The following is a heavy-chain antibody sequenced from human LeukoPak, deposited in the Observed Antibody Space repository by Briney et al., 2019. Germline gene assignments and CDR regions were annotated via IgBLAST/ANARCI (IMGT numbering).Heavy chain of an antibody. Sequence: PGRSLRLSCAASGFTFDDYAMHWVRQAPGKGLEWVSGISWNSGSIGYADSVKGRFTISRDNAKNSLYLQMNSLRAEDTALYYCAKDIGNVFGVKLDYYYYGMDVWGQGTTVTVSS. D-gene: IGHD3-3*01. CDR3: AKDIGNVFGVKLDYYYYGMDV. V-gene: IGHV3-9*01. J-gene: IGHJ6*02. CDR2: ISWNSGSI. CDR1: GFTFDDYA.